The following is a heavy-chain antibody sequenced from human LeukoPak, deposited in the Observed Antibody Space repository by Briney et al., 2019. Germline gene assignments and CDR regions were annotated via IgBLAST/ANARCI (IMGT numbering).Heavy chain of an antibody. D-gene: IGHD3-10*01. Sequence: PGGSLRLSCAASGFTFSSYAMSWVRQAPGKGLEWVSTISGSGAYTYYADSVKGRFTISRDHSKNTLYLQMNSLRAEDTAVYYCAKYFASGSYYKLPHWGQGTLVTVSS. V-gene: IGHV3-23*01. CDR1: GFTFSSYA. CDR3: AKYFASGSYYKLPH. CDR2: ISGSGAYT. J-gene: IGHJ1*01.